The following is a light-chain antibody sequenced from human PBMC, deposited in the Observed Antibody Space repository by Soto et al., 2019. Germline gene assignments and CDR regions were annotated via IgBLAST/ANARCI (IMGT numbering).Light chain of an antibody. CDR1: ISNVGNYIY. J-gene: IGLJ3*02. CDR2: DVS. Sequence: QSALTQPRSVSGSPGQSVTVSCTGTISNVGNYIYVTWYQQHPGKAPKVLIYDVSKRPSGVPDRFSGSKSGNTASLTISGLQPEDEADYYCCSYAGSYTRVFGGGTKVTVL. V-gene: IGLV2-11*01. CDR3: CSYAGSYTRV.